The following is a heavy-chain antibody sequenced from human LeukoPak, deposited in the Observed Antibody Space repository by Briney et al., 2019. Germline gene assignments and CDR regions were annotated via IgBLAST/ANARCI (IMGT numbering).Heavy chain of an antibody. D-gene: IGHD5-18*01. J-gene: IGHJ4*02. CDR2: IIDSGGST. V-gene: IGHV3-23*01. Sequence: GGSLRLSCVASEFTFSSFAMSWVRQAPGKGLEWVSGIIDSGGSTYYADSVKGRFTVSRDNSKNTLYLQMNSLRAEDTAVHYCAKDPTAMVTGGDYWGQGTLVTVSS. CDR1: EFTFSSFA. CDR3: AKDPTAMVTGGDY.